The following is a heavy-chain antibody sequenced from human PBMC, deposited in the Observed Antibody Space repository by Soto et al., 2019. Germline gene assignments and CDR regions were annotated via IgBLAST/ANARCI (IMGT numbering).Heavy chain of an antibody. CDR1: GFTFSRHA. CDR3: AKVSSSWYAGFFDL. D-gene: IGHD6-13*01. Sequence: XXSLSLSFTASGFTFSRHAMTWVLQAPGKGLERVSGLSDSGGSIYYADSVKGRFTISRDNSMNTLYLQMNTLRDEDTAIYYCAKVSSSWYAGFFDLWGQGALVTVSS. J-gene: IGHJ4*02. V-gene: IGHV3-23*01. CDR2: LSDSGGSI.